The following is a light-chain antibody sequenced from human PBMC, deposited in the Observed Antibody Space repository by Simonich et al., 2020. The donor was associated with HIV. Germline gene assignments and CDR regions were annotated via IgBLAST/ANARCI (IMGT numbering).Light chain of an antibody. CDR2: AAS. CDR3: QQLNSYPPPFT. J-gene: IGKJ3*01. Sequence: DIQLTQSPSFLSASVGDRVTITCRASQGISTYLAWYQQKPGNAPKLLIYAASTLQSGVPSRFSGSGSGTEFTLTISSLQPEDFATYYCQQLNSYPPPFTFGPGTKVDVK. CDR1: QGISTY. V-gene: IGKV1-9*01.